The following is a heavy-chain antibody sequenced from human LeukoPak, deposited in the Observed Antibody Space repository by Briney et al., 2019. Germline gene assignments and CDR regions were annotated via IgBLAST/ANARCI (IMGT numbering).Heavy chain of an antibody. J-gene: IGHJ3*02. V-gene: IGHV3-9*03. CDR1: GFTFDDYA. Sequence: PGRSLRLSCAASGFTFDDYAMHWVRQAPGKGLEWVSGISWYSGSIGYADSVKGRFTISRDNAKNSLYLQMNSLRAEDMALYYCAKDRGSSSWYAFDIWGQGTMVTVSS. D-gene: IGHD6-13*01. CDR3: AKDRGSSSWYAFDI. CDR2: ISWYSGSI.